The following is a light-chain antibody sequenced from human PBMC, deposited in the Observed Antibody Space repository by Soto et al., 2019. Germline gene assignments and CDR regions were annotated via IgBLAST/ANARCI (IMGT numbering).Light chain of an antibody. J-gene: IGLJ1*01. V-gene: IGLV2-14*03. Sequence: QSVLTQPACVSGSPGQSIAMSCTGTSSDDGNYNFVSWYQQHPGKAPKLMIYDVSNRPSGISNRFSGSKSGNTASLTISGLQAEDEADYYCCSYTTSSTYVFGTWTKVTVL. CDR3: CSYTTSSTYV. CDR1: SSDDGNYNF. CDR2: DVS.